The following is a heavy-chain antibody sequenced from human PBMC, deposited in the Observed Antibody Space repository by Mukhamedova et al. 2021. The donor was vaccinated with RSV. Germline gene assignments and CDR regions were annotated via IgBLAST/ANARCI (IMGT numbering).Heavy chain of an antibody. CDR3: ARGGGILTAAPDY. Sequence: ADSVKGRFTISRDNAKNSLYLQMNSLRVEDTAVYYCARGGGILTAAPDYWGQGTLVTVSS. V-gene: IGHV3-21*01. D-gene: IGHD3-9*01. J-gene: IGHJ4*02.